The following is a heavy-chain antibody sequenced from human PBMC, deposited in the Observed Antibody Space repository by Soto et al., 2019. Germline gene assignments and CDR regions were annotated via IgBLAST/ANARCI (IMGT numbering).Heavy chain of an antibody. CDR1: GYTFSRFG. CDR2: IRAYTGNT. CDR3: ATPQFSYGPILDG. Sequence: QVQLVQSGAEVKKPGASVKVSCKASGYTFSRFGISWVRQAPGQGLEWMGWIRAYTGNTNYAQKVQGRVTMTTDTSTSTAYMELRSLRADDTAVYYCATPQFSYGPILDGWGQGTLVTVSS. J-gene: IGHJ5*02. D-gene: IGHD5-18*01. V-gene: IGHV1-18*01.